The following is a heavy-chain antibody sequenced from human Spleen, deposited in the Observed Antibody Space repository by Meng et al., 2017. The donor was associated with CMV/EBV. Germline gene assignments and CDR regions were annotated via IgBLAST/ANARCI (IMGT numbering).Heavy chain of an antibody. CDR2: IYYSGST. CDR3: ASELTGASPGGMDV. V-gene: IGHV4-39*01. D-gene: IGHD7-27*01. CDR1: GGSISSSSYY. J-gene: IGHJ6*02. Sequence: SETLSLTCTVSGGSISSSSYYWGWIRHPPGKGLEWIGSIYYSGSTYYNPSLKSRVTISVDTSKNQFSLKLSSVTAADTAVYYCASELTGASPGGMDVWGQGTTVTVSS.